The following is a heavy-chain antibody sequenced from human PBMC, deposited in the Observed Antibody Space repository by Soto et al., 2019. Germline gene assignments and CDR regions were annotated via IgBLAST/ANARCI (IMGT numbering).Heavy chain of an antibody. Sequence: PSETLSLTCTVSGASISGNYWSWIRQPPGKDLEWIGYIYDSGGTNYSPSLQSRVTMSIDRSKNQFSLALTSVTAADTAVYFCARYRRGTGWYYLDYWGQGILVTVSS. CDR1: GASISGNY. D-gene: IGHD6-19*01. CDR3: ARYRRGTGWYYLDY. CDR2: IYDSGGT. V-gene: IGHV4-59*01. J-gene: IGHJ4*02.